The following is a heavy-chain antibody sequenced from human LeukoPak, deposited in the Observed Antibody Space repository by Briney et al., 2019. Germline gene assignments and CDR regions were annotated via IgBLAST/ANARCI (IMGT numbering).Heavy chain of an antibody. CDR3: ARGYSYAYYFDY. CDR2: MYHSGST. V-gene: IGHV4-38-2*01. D-gene: IGHD5-18*01. Sequence: PSETLPLTCAVSDYSISSGYYWDWIRQPPGKGLEWIGSMYHSGSTYYNPSLKSRVTISVDTSKNQFSLKLSTVTAADTAVYYCARGYSYAYYFDYWGQGTLVTVSS. CDR1: DYSISSGYY. J-gene: IGHJ4*02.